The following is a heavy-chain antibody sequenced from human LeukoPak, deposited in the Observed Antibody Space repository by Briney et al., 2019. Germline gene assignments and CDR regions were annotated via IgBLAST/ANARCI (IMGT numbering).Heavy chain of an antibody. J-gene: IGHJ4*02. D-gene: IGHD6-19*01. CDR3: ARIYNSSQWLAPGDH. CDR2: IYYSGST. CDR1: DGSMSNYY. V-gene: IGHV4-59*01. Sequence: SETLSLTCTVSDGSMSNYYWSWIRQPPGKGLEWIGHIYYSGSTTYNPSLKSRATMSVDTSKNQFSLKLRSVTAADTALYYCARIYNSSQWLAPGDHWGQGTLVTLSS.